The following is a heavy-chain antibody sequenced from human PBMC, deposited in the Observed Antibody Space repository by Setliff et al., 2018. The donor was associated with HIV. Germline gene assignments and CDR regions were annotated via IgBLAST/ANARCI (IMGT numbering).Heavy chain of an antibody. D-gene: IGHD6-19*01. CDR2: IRSKANSYAT. CDR3: TREAVAGDYYYYMDV. Sequence: GVLRLSCAGSGFTFSGSALNWVRQASGKGLEWVGRIRSKANSYATEYAASVKGRFTVSRDDSKNTAHLQMDSLKSEDTAVYYCTREAVAGDYYYYMDVWGKGTTVTVSS. CDR1: GFTFSGSA. V-gene: IGHV3-73*01. J-gene: IGHJ6*03.